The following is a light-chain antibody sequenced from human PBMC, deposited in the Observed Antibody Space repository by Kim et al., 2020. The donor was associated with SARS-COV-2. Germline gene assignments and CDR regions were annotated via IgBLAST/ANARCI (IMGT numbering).Light chain of an antibody. CDR3: QQSYSAPGT. Sequence: ASVGDRVTITCRASQTISSYLNWYQQKPGKAPKLLIYAAANLHRGVPSRFSGSGYGTDFTLTINSLQPEDFATYYCQQSYSAPGTFGGGTKVDIK. J-gene: IGKJ4*01. CDR2: AAA. CDR1: QTISSY. V-gene: IGKV1-39*01.